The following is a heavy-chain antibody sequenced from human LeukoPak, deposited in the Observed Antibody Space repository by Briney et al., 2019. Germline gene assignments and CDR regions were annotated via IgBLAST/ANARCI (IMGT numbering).Heavy chain of an antibody. CDR2: INPNSGAT. V-gene: IGHV1-2*02. CDR1: GYTFTDYY. J-gene: IGHJ5*02. D-gene: IGHD2-15*01. CDR3: ARDRLGDIANWFDP. Sequence: ASVKVSCKASGYTFTDYYMHWVRQAPGQGLEWMGWINPNSGATDFAQKFQGRVTITADESTSTAYMELSSLRSEDTAVYYCARDRLGDIANWFDPWGQGTLVTVSS.